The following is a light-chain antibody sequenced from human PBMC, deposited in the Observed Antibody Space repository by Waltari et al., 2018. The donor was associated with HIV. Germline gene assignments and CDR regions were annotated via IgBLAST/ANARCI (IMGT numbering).Light chain of an antibody. CDR3: QQSHTNPRT. V-gene: IGKV1-39*01. J-gene: IGKJ4*02. CDR2: ATS. Sequence: DIQMTQSPSSLSASVGDRFSITCRASQTFNTYLNWYQQKPGKAPKLLIYATSTLQTGVPLRFSGSGSGTDFTRTISSLQPEDFATYYCQQSHTNPRTFGRGTKVEVK. CDR1: QTFNTY.